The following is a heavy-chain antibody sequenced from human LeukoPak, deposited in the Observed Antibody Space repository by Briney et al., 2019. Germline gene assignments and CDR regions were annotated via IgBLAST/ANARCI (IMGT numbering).Heavy chain of an antibody. V-gene: IGHV4-4*02. D-gene: IGHD7-27*01. Sequence: SETLSLTCAVSGGSISSSNRWGWGRQAPGKGPEWNGEIYHSGSTNYNPSLKSRVTISVDKSKNQFSLKLSSVTAADTAVYYCAKLGIYGHWYFDLWGRGTLVTVSS. CDR2: IYHSGST. J-gene: IGHJ2*01. CDR1: GGSISSSNR. CDR3: AKLGIYGHWYFDL.